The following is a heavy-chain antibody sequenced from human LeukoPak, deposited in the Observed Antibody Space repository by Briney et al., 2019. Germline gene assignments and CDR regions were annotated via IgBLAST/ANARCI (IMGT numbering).Heavy chain of an antibody. CDR3: ARVNVLGGGTVSSFDY. J-gene: IGHJ4*02. V-gene: IGHV3-30-3*01. Sequence: QPGGSLRLSCAASGFIFSSYAMHWVRQAPGRGLEWVAVISYDGSDKYYADSVKGRLTISRDNSKNTLYLQMNGLRTEDTAVYYCARVNVLGGGTVSSFDYWGQGTLVTVSS. D-gene: IGHD2-15*01. CDR2: ISYDGSDK. CDR1: GFIFSSYA.